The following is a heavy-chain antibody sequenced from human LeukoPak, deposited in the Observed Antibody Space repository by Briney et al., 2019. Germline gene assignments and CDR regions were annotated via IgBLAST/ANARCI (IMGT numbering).Heavy chain of an antibody. CDR1: GYTLTSYG. CDR2: ISAYNGNT. D-gene: IGHD3-9*01. CDR3: ARDPMTYYDILTGSDNWFDP. Sequence: ASVKVSCKASGYTLTSYGISWVRQAPGQGLEWMGWISAYNGNTNYAQKLQGRVTMTTDTSTSTAYMELRSLRSDDTAVYYCARDPMTYYDILTGSDNWFDPWGQGTLVTVSS. V-gene: IGHV1-18*01. J-gene: IGHJ5*02.